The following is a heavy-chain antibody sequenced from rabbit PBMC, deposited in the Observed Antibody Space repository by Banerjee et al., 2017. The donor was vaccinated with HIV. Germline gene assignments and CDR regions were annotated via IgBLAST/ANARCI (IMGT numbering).Heavy chain of an antibody. CDR1: GFALSRYYY. Sequence: PLVESGGGLVKPEGSLTLTCKASGFALSRYYYMCWVRQAPGKGLELIACINAANDGNKCYASWAKGRFTISKTSSTVTLLMTSLTAADTATYFCARGSRYYTSGYGGEDLGGKGT. V-gene: IGHV1S45*01. CDR3: ARGSRYYTSGYGGEDL. D-gene: IGHD8-1*01. CDR2: INAANDGNK. J-gene: IGHJ3*01.